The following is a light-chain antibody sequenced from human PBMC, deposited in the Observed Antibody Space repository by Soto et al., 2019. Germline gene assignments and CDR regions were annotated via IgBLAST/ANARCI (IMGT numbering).Light chain of an antibody. CDR1: QTTSPK. CDR3: QPYNNWPLT. V-gene: IGKV3D-15*01. Sequence: EIELTQSPGTLSLSPGESATLSCRVSQTTSPKYVAWYQQRRGLAPRLLVYGASKRAAGIPDRFRGSGSGSEFTLTINSLQSEDFAVYYCQPYNNWPLTFGGGTKVDIK. J-gene: IGKJ4*01. CDR2: GAS.